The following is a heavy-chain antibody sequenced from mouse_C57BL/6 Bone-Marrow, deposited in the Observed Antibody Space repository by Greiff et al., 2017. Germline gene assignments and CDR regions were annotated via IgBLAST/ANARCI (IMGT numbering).Heavy chain of an antibody. CDR1: GYTFTDYY. CDR3: ASRYYAMDY. J-gene: IGHJ4*01. CDR2: INPNNGGT. V-gene: IGHV1-26*01. Sequence: VQLQQSGPELVKPGASVKISCKASGYTFTDYYMNWVKQSHGKSLEWIGDINPNNGGTSYNQKFKGKATLTVDKSSSTAYMELRSLTSEDSAVYYCASRYYAMDYWGQGTSVTVSS.